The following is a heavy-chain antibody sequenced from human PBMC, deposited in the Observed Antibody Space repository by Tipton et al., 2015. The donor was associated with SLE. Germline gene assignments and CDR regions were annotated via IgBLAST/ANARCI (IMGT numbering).Heavy chain of an antibody. CDR2: IYNTGRT. J-gene: IGHJ3*02. CDR1: GGSISIGSYY. Sequence: TLSLTCSVSGGSISIGSYYWSWLRQPPGKGLEWIGRIYNTGRTNYKSSLQSRVTISLDTSNNQFSLRLHSVTVADTGGYYCARGGLYETSAYSVGFDIWGQGTLVTVSP. V-gene: IGHV4-61*02. D-gene: IGHD3-22*01. CDR3: ARGGLYETSAYSVGFDI.